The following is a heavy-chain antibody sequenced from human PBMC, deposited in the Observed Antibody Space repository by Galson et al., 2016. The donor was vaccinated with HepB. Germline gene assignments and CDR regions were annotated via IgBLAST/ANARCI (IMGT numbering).Heavy chain of an antibody. V-gene: IGHV3-21*04. Sequence: SLRLSCATSGFPFSAHRMNWVRHTPGKGLEWLAVVYVGSRSTHYADSVKGRFTISRDNHKNSLYLQMDSLSAEDSAIYYCAREVRVYGMDVWGQGTTVTVSS. CDR1: GFPFSAHR. CDR2: VYVGSRST. CDR3: AREVRVYGMDV. D-gene: IGHD4/OR15-4a*01. J-gene: IGHJ6*02.